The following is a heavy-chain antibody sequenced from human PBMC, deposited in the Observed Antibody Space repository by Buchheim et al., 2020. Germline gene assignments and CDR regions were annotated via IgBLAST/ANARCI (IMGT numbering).Heavy chain of an antibody. Sequence: EVQLVESGGGLVQPGGSLRLSCAASGFTFSSYEMNWVRQAPGKGLEWVSYISSSDRTIYYADSGKGRFTISRDNAGKSSYLQMNSLRAEDTAVYYCARFSSGWTFDYWGQGTL. D-gene: IGHD6-19*01. CDR1: GFTFSSYE. V-gene: IGHV3-48*03. J-gene: IGHJ4*02. CDR2: ISSSDRTI. CDR3: ARFSSGWTFDY.